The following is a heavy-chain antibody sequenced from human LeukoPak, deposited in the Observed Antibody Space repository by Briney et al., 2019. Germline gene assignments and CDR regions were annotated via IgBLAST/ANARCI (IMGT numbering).Heavy chain of an antibody. D-gene: IGHD2-21*02. CDR1: GFTFSNGA. CDR2: VSFSGGLT. J-gene: IGHJ6*02. V-gene: IGHV3-23*01. Sequence: GGSLRLSCVASGFTFSNGAMNWCRQAPGKELEGVSAVSFSGGLTFHAPSVKGRFTISRDNSKNTLYLQMNSLRAEDTAVYYCAKDLRRWPGGDPAGYYYFYYGLDVWGQGTTVTVSS. CDR3: AKDLRRWPGGDPAGYYYFYYGLDV.